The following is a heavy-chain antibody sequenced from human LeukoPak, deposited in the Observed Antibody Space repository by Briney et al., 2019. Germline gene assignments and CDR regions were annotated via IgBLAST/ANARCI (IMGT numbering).Heavy chain of an antibody. Sequence: PGGSLRLSCAASGFTFSNYAMHWVRQAPGKGLEWVAVISYDGSNKYYADSVKGRFTISRDKSKNTLYLQMNSLRAEDTAVYYCARDVSKGRTYGMDVWGQGTTVTVSS. V-gene: IGHV3-30-3*01. D-gene: IGHD3/OR15-3a*01. CDR2: ISYDGSNK. J-gene: IGHJ6*02. CDR1: GFTFSNYA. CDR3: ARDVSKGRTYGMDV.